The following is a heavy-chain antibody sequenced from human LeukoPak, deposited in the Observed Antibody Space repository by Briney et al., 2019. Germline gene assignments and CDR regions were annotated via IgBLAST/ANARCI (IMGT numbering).Heavy chain of an antibody. Sequence: ASVKVSCKASGYTFTGYYMHWVRQAPGQGLEWMGWINPNSGGTNYAQKFQGRVTMTRGTSISTAYMELSRLRSDDTAVYYCARPSSGSYSHFDYWGQGTLVTVSS. CDR1: GYTFTGYY. CDR3: ARPSSGSYSHFDY. J-gene: IGHJ4*02. D-gene: IGHD1-26*01. CDR2: INPNSGGT. V-gene: IGHV1-2*02.